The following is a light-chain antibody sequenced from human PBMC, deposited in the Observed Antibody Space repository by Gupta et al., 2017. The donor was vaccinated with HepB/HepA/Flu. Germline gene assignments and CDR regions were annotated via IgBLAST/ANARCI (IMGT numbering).Light chain of an antibody. CDR1: QSIRSW. CDR2: KAS. Sequence: DSQVPQSPSTLSTSVGDRVTITCGDSQSIRSWLAWYQQKPGKAPKLLIYKASSLESGVPSRFSGSGSGTDFTLTISSLQTDDVATYYCQQDDNAPCTFGQGTKLEIK. V-gene: IGKV1-5*03. J-gene: IGKJ2*02. CDR3: QQDDNAPCT.